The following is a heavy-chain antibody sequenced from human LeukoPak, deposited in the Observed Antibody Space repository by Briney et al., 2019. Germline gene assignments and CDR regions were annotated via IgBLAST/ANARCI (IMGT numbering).Heavy chain of an antibody. D-gene: IGHD2-2*01. Sequence: GGSLRLSCAASGFTFSSYSMNWVRQAPGKGLEWVSYISSSSSTIYYADSVKGRFTISRDNAKNSLYLQMNSLRAEDTVVYYCARDHSVVVPVSYGMDVWGQGTTVTVSS. CDR1: GFTFSSYS. CDR3: ARDHSVVVPVSYGMDV. CDR2: ISSSSSTI. V-gene: IGHV3-48*01. J-gene: IGHJ6*02.